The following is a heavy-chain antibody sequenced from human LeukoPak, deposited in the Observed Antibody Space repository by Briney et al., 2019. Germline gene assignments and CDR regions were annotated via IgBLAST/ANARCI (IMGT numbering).Heavy chain of an antibody. V-gene: IGHV1-69*01. Sequence: SVEVSCKASGGTFSSYAISWVRQAPGQGLEWMGGIIPIFGTANYAQVFQGRVTITADESTSTAYMELSSLRSEDTAVSYCAGTSYGRGYHWFDPWGQGTLVTVSS. CDR2: IIPIFGTA. CDR1: GGTFSSYA. D-gene: IGHD2-2*01. CDR3: AGTSYGRGYHWFDP. J-gene: IGHJ5*02.